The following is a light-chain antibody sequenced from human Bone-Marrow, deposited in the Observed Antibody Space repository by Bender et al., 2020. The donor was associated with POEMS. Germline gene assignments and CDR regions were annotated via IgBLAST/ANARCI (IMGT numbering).Light chain of an antibody. CDR2: EVA. V-gene: IGLV2-23*02. CDR1: SGDVGRYNL. Sequence: QSALTQPASVSGSPGQSTTISCTGTSGDVGRYNLVSWYQQHPGKAPKMIIYEVARQPSGVSNRFSGSKSGNTASLTISGLQAEDEAAYFCCSSAGGSTLIFGGGTKLTVL. CDR3: CSSAGGSTLI. J-gene: IGLJ2*01.